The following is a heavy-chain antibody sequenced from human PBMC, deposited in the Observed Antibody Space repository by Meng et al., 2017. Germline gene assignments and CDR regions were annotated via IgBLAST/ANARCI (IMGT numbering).Heavy chain of an antibody. V-gene: IGHV1-2*06. CDR3: ARDEDISAAGKLFGDY. Sequence: QVPLVQSGAEVKKPGASVKVSCKPSGYNFPDYHIHWVRQAPGQGLEWMGRIDPKNGDTHYAQKFQGRVTMTGDTSISTAYMDLSGLRSDDTAVYYCARDEDISAAGKLFGDYWGQGTLITVSS. J-gene: IGHJ4*02. CDR1: GYNFPDYH. CDR2: IDPKNGDT. D-gene: IGHD6-13*01.